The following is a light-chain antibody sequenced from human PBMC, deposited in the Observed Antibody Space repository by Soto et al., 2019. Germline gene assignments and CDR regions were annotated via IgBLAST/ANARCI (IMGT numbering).Light chain of an antibody. CDR1: KSSSSY. CDR3: QQYNSYSPT. J-gene: IGKJ4*01. CDR2: AAS. V-gene: IGKV1-5*01. Sequence: DIQMTQSPSSLSACVGDRVTITCPASKSSSSYLNWYQQKPGKAPKLLIHAASSLQSGVPSRFSGSGSGTEFTLTISRLQPDDFATYYCQQYNSYSPTFGGGTKVDIK.